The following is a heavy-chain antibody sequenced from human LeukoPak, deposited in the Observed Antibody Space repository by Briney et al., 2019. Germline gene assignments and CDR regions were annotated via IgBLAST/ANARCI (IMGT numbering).Heavy chain of an antibody. Sequence: GGSLRLSCAASGFTFSSYSMNWVRQAPGKGLEWVSSISSSSSYIYYADSVKGRFTISRDNAKNSLYLQMNSLRAEDTAVYYCAREVAAAGTDYWGQGTLVTVSS. D-gene: IGHD6-13*01. J-gene: IGHJ4*02. CDR2: ISSSSSYI. CDR3: AREVAAAGTDY. CDR1: GFTFSSYS. V-gene: IGHV3-21*01.